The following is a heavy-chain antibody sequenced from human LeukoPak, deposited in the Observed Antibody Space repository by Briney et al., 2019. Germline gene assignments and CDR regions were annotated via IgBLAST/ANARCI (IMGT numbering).Heavy chain of an antibody. CDR2: TYYTRSKWYN. CDR3: ARVFLKGGFDY. Sequence: SQTLSLTCAISGDSVSSTSAAWNWIRQSPSRGLEWLGRTYYTRSKWYNEYAVSVRSRITINPDTSKNQFSLQVNSVTPEDTAVYYCARVFLKGGFDYGGQGTLVTVSS. V-gene: IGHV6-1*01. D-gene: IGHD3-3*01. J-gene: IGHJ4*02. CDR1: GDSVSSTSAA.